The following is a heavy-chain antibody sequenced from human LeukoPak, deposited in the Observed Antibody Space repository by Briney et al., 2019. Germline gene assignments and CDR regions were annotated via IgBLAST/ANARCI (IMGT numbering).Heavy chain of an antibody. Sequence: SETLSLTCTVSGGSISSYYWSWIRQPPGKGLEWIGYIYYTGNTNYNPSLRSRGTISVDTSKNQFSLKLSSVTAADTAVYYCARLKMVRGETGFDYWGQGSLVTVSS. CDR2: IYYTGNT. D-gene: IGHD3-10*01. CDR3: ARLKMVRGETGFDY. V-gene: IGHV4-59*08. CDR1: GGSISSYY. J-gene: IGHJ4*02.